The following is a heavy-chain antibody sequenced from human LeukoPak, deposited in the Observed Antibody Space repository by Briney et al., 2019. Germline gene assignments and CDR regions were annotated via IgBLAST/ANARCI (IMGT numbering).Heavy chain of an antibody. V-gene: IGHV4-59*01. CDR1: GGSISSYC. CDR3: ARDSDMTTYAFDI. D-gene: IGHD4-17*01. CDR2: IYYSGST. Sequence: SETLSLTCTVSGGSISSYCWSWIRQPPGKGLEWIGYIYYSGSTNYNPSLKSRVTISVDTSKNQFSLKLSSVVAADTAVYYCARDSDMTTYAFDIWGQGTMVTVSS. J-gene: IGHJ3*02.